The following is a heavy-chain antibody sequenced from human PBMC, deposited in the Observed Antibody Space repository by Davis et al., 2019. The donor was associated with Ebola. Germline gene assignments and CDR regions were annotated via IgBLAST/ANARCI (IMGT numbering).Heavy chain of an antibody. D-gene: IGHD5-12*01. CDR1: GASINTYYWT. CDR2: IYWNDDK. Sequence: TLSLTCSVSGASINTYYWTWIRQPPGKALEWLAVIYWNDDKRYNPSLKSRLTITKDTSKNQVVLTMTSMDPVDTATYYCAHRRRGFSFDPWGQGTLVTVSS. V-gene: IGHV2-5*01. J-gene: IGHJ5*02. CDR3: AHRRRGFSFDP.